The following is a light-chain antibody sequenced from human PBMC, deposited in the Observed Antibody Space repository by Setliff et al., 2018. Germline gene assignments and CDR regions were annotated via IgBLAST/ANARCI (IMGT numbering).Light chain of an antibody. V-gene: IGLV2-14*01. CDR3: SSYTNYNLAI. CDR1: ISNIGGYNF. J-gene: IGLJ1*01. CDR2: EVN. Sequence: ALPQPASVSGSPGQSITISCTGSISNIGGYNFVSWYRQYPGEVPKLMIFEVNNRPSGVSNRFSGSKSGNTASLTISGLQPEDEADYYCSSYTNYNLAIFGPGTKV.